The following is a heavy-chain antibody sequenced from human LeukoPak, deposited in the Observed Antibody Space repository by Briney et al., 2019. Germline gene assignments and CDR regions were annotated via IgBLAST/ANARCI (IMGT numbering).Heavy chain of an antibody. Sequence: GGSLRLSCAGSGFTFSDYWVDWVRQAPGKGLEWVANINRDGSQKNYLDSVRGRFTISRDNAKSSLYLQMNNLRAEDTAVYYCARNRGSQQFDYWGPGTLVTVSS. CDR1: GFTFSDYW. J-gene: IGHJ4*02. CDR2: INRDGSQK. D-gene: IGHD1/OR15-1a*01. V-gene: IGHV3-7*01. CDR3: ARNRGSQQFDY.